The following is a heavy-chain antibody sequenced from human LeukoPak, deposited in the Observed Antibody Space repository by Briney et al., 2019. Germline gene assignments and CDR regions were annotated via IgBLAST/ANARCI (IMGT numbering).Heavy chain of an antibody. V-gene: IGHV4-59*01. CDR2: IYYSGST. CDR1: GGSISSYY. J-gene: IGHJ6*03. Sequence: PSETLSLTCTVSGGSISSYYWSWIRQPPGKGLEWIGYIYYSGSTNYNPSLKSRVTISVDTSKNQFSLKLSSVTAADTAVYYCARGMTTGYYYYYYMDVWGKGTTVTVSS. CDR3: ARGMTTGYYYYYYMDV. D-gene: IGHD4-11*01.